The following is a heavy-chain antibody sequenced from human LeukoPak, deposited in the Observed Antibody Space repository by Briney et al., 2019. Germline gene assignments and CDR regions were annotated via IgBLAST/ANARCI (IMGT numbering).Heavy chain of an antibody. Sequence: SETLSLTCTVSGYSISSGYYWSWIRQPAGKGLEWIGRIYTSGSTNYNPSLKSRVTMSVDTSKNQFSLKLSSVTAADTAVYYCAGYSYGVDWDYWGQGTLVTVSS. V-gene: IGHV4-4*07. CDR3: AGYSYGVDWDY. CDR2: IYTSGST. J-gene: IGHJ4*02. D-gene: IGHD5-18*01. CDR1: GYSISSGYY.